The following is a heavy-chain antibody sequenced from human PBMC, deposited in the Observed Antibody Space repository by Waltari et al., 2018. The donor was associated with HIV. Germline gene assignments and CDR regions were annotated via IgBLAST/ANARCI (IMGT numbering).Heavy chain of an antibody. V-gene: IGHV3-74*01. CDR1: GFTFRSSW. CDR3: ARDSVGYPDY. D-gene: IGHD5-12*01. Sequence: EVQLVESGGGLVQPGGSLRLPCAASGFTFRSSWMHLVRQAPGKGLVWVSRINSDGSSTSYADSVKGRFTISRDNAKNTLYLQMNRLRAEDTAVYYCARDSVGYPDYWGQGTLVTVSS. CDR2: INSDGSST. J-gene: IGHJ4*02.